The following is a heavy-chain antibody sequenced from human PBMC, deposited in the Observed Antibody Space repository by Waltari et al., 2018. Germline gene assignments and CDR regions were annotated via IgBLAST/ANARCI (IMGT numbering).Heavy chain of an antibody. CDR1: GFTFSTYS. CDR3: ARDRVEYSSSGADY. D-gene: IGHD6-6*01. Sequence: EVQLVESGGGLVKPGGSLRLSWVASGFTFSTYSMNWVRLAPGKGLEGVSSINSNSHYVYYADSVKGRFTIARENAKTSLYLQMNSLRAEDTAVYYCARDRVEYSSSGADYWGQGTLVTVSS. J-gene: IGHJ4*02. V-gene: IGHV3-21*06. CDR2: INSNSHYV.